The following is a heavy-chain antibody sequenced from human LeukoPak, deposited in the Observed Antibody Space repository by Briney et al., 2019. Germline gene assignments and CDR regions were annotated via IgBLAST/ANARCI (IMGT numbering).Heavy chain of an antibody. CDR1: GYTFTTYY. J-gene: IGHJ3*02. Sequence: GASVKVSCKASGYTFTTYYMHWVRQAPGQGLVWMGLINPSGGGTRYAQKFQGRVTMTRDTSTSTVYMELSSLRSEDTAVYYCASFTGYKGFDAFDIWGQGTMVTVSS. V-gene: IGHV1-46*01. D-gene: IGHD5-24*01. CDR2: INPSGGGT. CDR3: ASFTGYKGFDAFDI.